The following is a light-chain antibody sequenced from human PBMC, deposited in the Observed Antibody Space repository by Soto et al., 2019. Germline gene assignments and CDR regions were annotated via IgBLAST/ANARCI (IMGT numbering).Light chain of an antibody. CDR3: QQYNNWHPIT. J-gene: IGKJ5*01. Sequence: EILMTQSPATLSVSPGEGVTLSCRASQSVSSNLAWYQQRPGQAPRLLIYGASTSATGIPARFSGSGSGTEFTLTISSLQYEDFAVYYCQQYNNWHPITFGQGTRLEIK. CDR1: QSVSSN. CDR2: GAS. V-gene: IGKV3-15*01.